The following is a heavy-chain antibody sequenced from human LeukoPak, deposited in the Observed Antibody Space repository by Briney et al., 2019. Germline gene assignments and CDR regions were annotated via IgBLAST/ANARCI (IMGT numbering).Heavy chain of an antibody. V-gene: IGHV3-23*01. J-gene: IGHJ4*02. Sequence: HPGGSLRLSCAASGFTFSSYAMSWVRQAPGKGLEWVSAISGSGGSTYYADSVKGRFTISRDNSKNTLYLQMNSLRAEDTAVYYCAKGSYSSGWYAFDYWGQGTLVTVPS. D-gene: IGHD6-19*01. CDR2: ISGSGGST. CDR1: GFTFSSYA. CDR3: AKGSYSSGWYAFDY.